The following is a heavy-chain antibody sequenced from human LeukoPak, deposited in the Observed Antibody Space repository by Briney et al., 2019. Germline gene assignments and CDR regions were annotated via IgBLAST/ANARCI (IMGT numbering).Heavy chain of an antibody. CDR3: ATITMFY. CDR1: GFTFSSYS. V-gene: IGHV3-48*01. Sequence: PGGSLRLSCAASGFTFSSYSMNWVRQAPGKGLEWVSYISSSSDTIYYADSVKGWFTISRDNAKNTLYLQMNSLRAEDTAVYYCATITMFYWGQGTLVTVSS. CDR2: ISSSSDTI. J-gene: IGHJ4*02. D-gene: IGHD3-10*02.